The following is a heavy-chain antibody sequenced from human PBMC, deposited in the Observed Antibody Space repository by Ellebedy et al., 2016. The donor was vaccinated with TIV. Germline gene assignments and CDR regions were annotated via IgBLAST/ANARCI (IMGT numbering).Heavy chain of an antibody. D-gene: IGHD2-2*01. CDR3: ARYRSGIVVVPAHYGMDV. J-gene: IGHJ6*02. CDR2: IKEDGSEK. CDR1: GFSFSTYW. V-gene: IGHV3-7*01. Sequence: GGSLRLXCEASGFSFSTYWLNWVRQAPGKGLEWVAHIKEDGSEKYYVDSVKGRFTISRDNAKNSLYLQMNSLRAEDTAVYYCARYRSGIVVVPAHYGMDVWGQGTTVTVSS.